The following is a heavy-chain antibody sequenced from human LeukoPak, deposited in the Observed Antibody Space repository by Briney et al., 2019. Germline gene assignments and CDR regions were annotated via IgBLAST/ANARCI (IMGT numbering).Heavy chain of an antibody. D-gene: IGHD3-9*01. V-gene: IGHV3-48*03. CDR1: GFTFSSYE. CDR3: AREFGLLYFDLLLWGAFGI. CDR2: ISCSGSTI. Sequence: PGGSLRLSCAASGFTFSSYEMNWVRQAPGKGLEWVSFISCSGSTIYYADSVKGRFTISRDNAKNSLYLQMNSLRAEDTAVCYCAREFGLLYFDLLLWGAFGIWGQGTMVTASS. J-gene: IGHJ3*02.